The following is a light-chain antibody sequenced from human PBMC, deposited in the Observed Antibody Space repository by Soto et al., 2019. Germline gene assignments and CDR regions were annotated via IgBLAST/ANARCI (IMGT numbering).Light chain of an antibody. CDR3: QQYNSWLWT. V-gene: IGKV3-20*01. Sequence: EIVLTQSPGTLSLSPGERATLSYRASQSVSSSYLAWYQQKPGQAPRLLIYAASTRATGIPDRFGGSGSGTDFTLTISSLQSEDSAVYYCQQYNSWLWTFGQGTKVEIK. J-gene: IGKJ1*01. CDR1: QSVSSSY. CDR2: AAS.